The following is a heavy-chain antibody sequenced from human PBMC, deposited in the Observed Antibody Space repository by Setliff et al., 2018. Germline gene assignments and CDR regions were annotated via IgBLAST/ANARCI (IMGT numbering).Heavy chain of an antibody. CDR1: GGSISSYF. V-gene: IGHV4-4*07. CDR3: ARDLYCGGHCYQPFDS. Sequence: SETLSLTCSVSGGSISSYFWNWVRQPAGKGLEWIGRIYSNENTNYNPSLKSRVTISVDTSKNHFSLKLTSVTAADTAVYYCARDLYCGGHCYQPFDSWGQGTLVTVSS. D-gene: IGHD2-21*02. J-gene: IGHJ4*02. CDR2: IYSNENT.